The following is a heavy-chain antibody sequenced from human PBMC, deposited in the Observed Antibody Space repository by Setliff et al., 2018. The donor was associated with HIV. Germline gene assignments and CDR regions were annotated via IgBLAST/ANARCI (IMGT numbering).Heavy chain of an antibody. D-gene: IGHD3-10*01. Sequence: SETLSLTCAVYGGSFSGYYWSWIRQPPGKGLEWIGEINHSGSTNYNPSLKSRVTISVDTSANLFSLKLSSVTVADTAVYYCARSPIGIRGVPYYFDSLGQGTLVTVSS. CDR1: GGSFSGYY. CDR2: INHSGST. J-gene: IGHJ4*02. V-gene: IGHV4-34*01. CDR3: ARSPIGIRGVPYYFDS.